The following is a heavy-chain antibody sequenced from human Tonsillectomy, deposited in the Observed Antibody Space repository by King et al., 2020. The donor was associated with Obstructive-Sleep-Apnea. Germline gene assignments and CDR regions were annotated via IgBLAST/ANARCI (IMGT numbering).Heavy chain of an antibody. CDR2: IKQDGTQK. D-gene: IGHD4-17*01. V-gene: IGHV3-7*01. J-gene: IGHJ6*02. CDR3: ARGKAHPVRLHYYGMDG. Sequence: VQLVESGGGLVQPGGSLRLSCAASGFSFGSHWMTWVRQAPGKGLEWVANIKQDGTQKFYVDSVKGRFTISRDNAKESLSLQMSSLRPQDTGVYYCARGKAHPVRLHYYGMDGWGQGTTVTVSS. CDR1: GFSFGSHW.